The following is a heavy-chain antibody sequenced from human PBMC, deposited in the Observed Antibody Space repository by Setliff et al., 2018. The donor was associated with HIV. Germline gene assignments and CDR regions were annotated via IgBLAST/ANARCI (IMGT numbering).Heavy chain of an antibody. CDR2: INPSGGRT. V-gene: IGHV1-46*01. J-gene: IGHJ4*02. Sequence: ASVKVSCKASGYTFTSYYIHWLRQAPGHGLEWMGIINPSGGRTNYAQRFQGRVTMTGDASTTTVYLELSRLTHEDTAVYYCAREGVRYWGQGTLVTVS. CDR1: GYTFTSYY. D-gene: IGHD3-10*01. CDR3: AREGVRY.